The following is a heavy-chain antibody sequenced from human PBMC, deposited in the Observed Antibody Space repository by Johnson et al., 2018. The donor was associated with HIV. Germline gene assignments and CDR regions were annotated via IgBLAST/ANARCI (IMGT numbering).Heavy chain of an antibody. D-gene: IGHD5-18*01. J-gene: IGHJ3*02. CDR1: GFTFSSYA. Sequence: VQLVESGGGVVQPGRSLRLSCAASGFTFSSYAMHWVRQAPGKGLEWVAGIGSNGLTIGYVDSVKGRFTISRDDATNSLYLQMNSLRREDTAVYYCARGVRNSYGYLLGTFDIWGQGTMVTVSS. V-gene: IGHV3-30*14. CDR3: ARGVRNSYGYLLGTFDI. CDR2: IGSNGLTI.